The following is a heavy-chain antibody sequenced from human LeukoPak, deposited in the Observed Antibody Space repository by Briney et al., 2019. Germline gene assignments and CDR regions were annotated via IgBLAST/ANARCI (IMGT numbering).Heavy chain of an antibody. D-gene: IGHD3-3*01. CDR3: AKASLDYDFWSGYFVY. V-gene: IGHV3-33*06. Sequence: GGSLRLSCVASGFTFSNCGMHWVRQAPDKRLQWVGVIWFDGSNEYYADSVKGRFTISRDNSKNTLYLQMNSLRAEDTAVYYCAKASLDYDFWSGYFVYWGQGTLVTVSS. CDR2: IWFDGSNE. J-gene: IGHJ4*02. CDR1: GFTFSNCG.